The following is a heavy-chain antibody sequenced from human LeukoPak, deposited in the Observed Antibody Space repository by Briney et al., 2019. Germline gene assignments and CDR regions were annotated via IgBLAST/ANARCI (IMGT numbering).Heavy chain of an antibody. CDR1: GGSFSGYY. V-gene: IGHV4-34*01. Sequence: SETLSLTCAVYGGSFSGYYWSWIRQPPGKGLEWIGEINHSGSTNYNPSLKGRVTISLDTPKNQFSLKLTSVTAADTAVYYCARIRLWPTGTFDYWGQGTLVTVSS. D-gene: IGHD5-18*01. CDR3: ARIRLWPTGTFDY. CDR2: INHSGST. J-gene: IGHJ4*02.